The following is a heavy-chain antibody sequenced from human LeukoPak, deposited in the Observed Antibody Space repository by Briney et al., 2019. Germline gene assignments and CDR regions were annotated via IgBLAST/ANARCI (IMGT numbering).Heavy chain of an antibody. Sequence: SDTLSLTCTVDGVSISSYYWGWVRQPPGRGVEWVGYIYYSGRTNYHPSLKSRLTISIDTSQNHFSLKLSSVTAADTAVYYCARDPTTVVTLPYYFDFWGQGTLVTVSA. CDR1: GVSISSYY. CDR2: IYYSGRT. D-gene: IGHD4-23*01. CDR3: ARDPTTVVTLPYYFDF. J-gene: IGHJ4*02. V-gene: IGHV4-59*01.